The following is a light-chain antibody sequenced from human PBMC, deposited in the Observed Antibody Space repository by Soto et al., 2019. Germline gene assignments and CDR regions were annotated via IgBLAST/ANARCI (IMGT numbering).Light chain of an antibody. V-gene: IGLV2-14*01. Sequence: QSALTQPASVSGSPGQSITISCTGTGSDVGGFNYVSWYQQHPGKAPKLLIYEVNIRPSGVSNRFSGSKSGNTASLTISGLQAEDEADYYCSSFRISGTVLFGGGTKLTVL. CDR1: GSDVGGFNY. J-gene: IGLJ2*01. CDR3: SSFRISGTVL. CDR2: EVN.